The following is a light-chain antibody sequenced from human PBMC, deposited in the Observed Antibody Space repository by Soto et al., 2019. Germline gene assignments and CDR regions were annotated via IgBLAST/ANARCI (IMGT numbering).Light chain of an antibody. CDR3: QQYGSSPYT. CDR1: QSVSRN. CDR2: GAS. Sequence: EIVMTQSPATLSVSPGERATLSCRASQSVSRNLAWYQQRPGQAPRLLISGASTRATGIAARFSGSGSGREFTLTISRLEPEDFAVYYCQQYGSSPYTFGQGTKLE. J-gene: IGKJ2*01. V-gene: IGKV3-15*01.